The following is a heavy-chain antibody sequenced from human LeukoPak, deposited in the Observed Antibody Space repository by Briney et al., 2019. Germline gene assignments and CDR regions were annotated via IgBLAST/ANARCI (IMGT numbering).Heavy chain of an antibody. CDR1: GFTSSSYA. J-gene: IGHJ4*02. Sequence: PGGSLRLSCAASGFTSSSYAMSWVRQAPGKGLEWVSAIGTSGGRTYYAASVEGRFTISRDESKNTLYLQMNSLRAEDTAVYYCATLGPYSSSFDYWGQGTLVTVSS. CDR3: ATLGPYSSSFDY. CDR2: IGTSGGRT. V-gene: IGHV3-23*01. D-gene: IGHD6-13*01.